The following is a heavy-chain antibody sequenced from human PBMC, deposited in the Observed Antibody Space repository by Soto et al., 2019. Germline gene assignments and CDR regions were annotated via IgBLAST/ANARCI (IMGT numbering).Heavy chain of an antibody. J-gene: IGHJ4*02. Sequence: ASVKVSCKASGYTFTSYYMHWVRQAPGQGLEWMGIINPSGGSTSYAQKFQGRVTMTRDTSKNQFSLQLSSVTPEDAAVYYCARAKLELERDDFDYWGQGTLVTVSS. CDR3: ARAKLELERDDFDY. V-gene: IGHV1-46*01. CDR2: INPSGGST. D-gene: IGHD1-1*01. CDR1: GYTFTSYY.